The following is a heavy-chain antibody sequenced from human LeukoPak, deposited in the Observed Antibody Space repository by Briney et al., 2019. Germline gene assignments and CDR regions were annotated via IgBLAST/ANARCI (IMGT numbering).Heavy chain of an antibody. CDR3: AREVVIIHPLFDYYYGMDV. V-gene: IGHV1-8*01. J-gene: IGHJ6*02. D-gene: IGHD3-3*01. CDR1: GYTFTSYD. Sequence: ASVKVSCKASGYTFTSYDINWVRQATGQGLEWMGWMNPNSGNTGYAQKFQGRVTMTRNTSISTAYMELSSLRSEDTAVYYCAREVVIIHPLFDYYYGMDVWGQGTTVTVSS. CDR2: MNPNSGNT.